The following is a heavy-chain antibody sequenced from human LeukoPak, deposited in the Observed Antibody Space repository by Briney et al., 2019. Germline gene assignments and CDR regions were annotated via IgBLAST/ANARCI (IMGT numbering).Heavy chain of an antibody. CDR1: GYTFTGYY. Sequence: GASVKVSCKASGYTFTGYYMHWVRQAPGQGLEWMGWINPNSGGTNYAQKFQGRVTMTRDTSISTAYMELSRLRSDDTAVYYCARKWEILGPDCSSTSCYPAYFDYWGQGTLVTVSS. D-gene: IGHD2-2*01. CDR2: INPNSGGT. J-gene: IGHJ4*02. CDR3: ARKWEILGPDCSSTSCYPAYFDY. V-gene: IGHV1-2*02.